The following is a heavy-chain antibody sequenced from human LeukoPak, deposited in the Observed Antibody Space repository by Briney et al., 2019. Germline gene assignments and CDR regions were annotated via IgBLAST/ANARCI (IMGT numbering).Heavy chain of an antibody. Sequence: PGGSLRLSCAASGFTFSSYSMNWVRQAPGRGLEWVSSISSSSSYIYYADSVKGRFTISSDNAKNSLYLQMNSLRAEDTAVYYCARDTYYYGSGSYYNVADYWGQGTLVTVSS. CDR1: GFTFSSYS. CDR2: ISSSSSYI. CDR3: ARDTYYYGSGSYYNVADY. V-gene: IGHV3-21*01. J-gene: IGHJ4*02. D-gene: IGHD3-10*01.